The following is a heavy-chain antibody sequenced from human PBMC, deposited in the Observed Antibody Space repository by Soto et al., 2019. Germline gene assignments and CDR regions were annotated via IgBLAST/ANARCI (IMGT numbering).Heavy chain of an antibody. Sequence: QVQLVESGGGVVQPGRSLRLSCAASGFTFSSYGMHWVRQAPGKGLEWVAVISYDGSNKYYADSVKGRFTISRDNSKNTLYLQMNSLRAEDTAVYYCAKSSYGSGRLDYWGQGTLVTVSS. J-gene: IGHJ4*02. CDR1: GFTFSSYG. CDR2: ISYDGSNK. CDR3: AKSSYGSGRLDY. D-gene: IGHD3-10*01. V-gene: IGHV3-30*18.